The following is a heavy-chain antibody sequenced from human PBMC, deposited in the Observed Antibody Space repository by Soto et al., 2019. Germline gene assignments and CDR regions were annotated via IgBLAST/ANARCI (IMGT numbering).Heavy chain of an antibody. CDR2: ISSDGGIK. Sequence: VQLVESGGGVVQPGGSLKLSCTASGFTFSSYTMHWVRQAPGKGLDWVAAISSDGGIKYYAHSVEGRFTISRDNARNTLYLQMNSLRPDDTSLFYCARDRSGGFNWFDPWGQGTMVTVSS. CDR3: ARDRSGGFNWFDP. CDR1: GFTFSSYT. D-gene: IGHD3-10*01. J-gene: IGHJ5*02. V-gene: IGHV3-30-3*01.